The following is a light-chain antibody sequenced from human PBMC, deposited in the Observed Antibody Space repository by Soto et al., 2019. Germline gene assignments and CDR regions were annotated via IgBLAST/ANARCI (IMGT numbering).Light chain of an antibody. CDR1: QSVGSN. CDR3: QQYNKWPLT. CDR2: DAS. V-gene: IGKV3-15*01. J-gene: IGKJ4*01. Sequence: ERVMPQFSFTLRVSPGERATLSCRASQSVGSNLAWYQQTPGQAPRLLIYDASTRATGVPARFSGSGSGTEFTLTISSLQSEDFAVYYCQQYNKWPLTFGGGTKVDI.